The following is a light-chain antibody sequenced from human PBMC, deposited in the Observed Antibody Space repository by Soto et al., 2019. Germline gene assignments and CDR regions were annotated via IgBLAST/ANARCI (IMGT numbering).Light chain of an antibody. CDR2: EGS. V-gene: IGLV2-23*01. Sequence: QSALTQPASVSGSPGQSITISGTGTSSDVGSYNFVSWYQQHPGKAPKVMIYEGSKRPSGVSNRFSGPKSGNTASLTISGLQAEDEADYYCCSYAGSSTWVFGTGTKVTVL. CDR3: CSYAGSSTWV. J-gene: IGLJ1*01. CDR1: SSDVGSYNF.